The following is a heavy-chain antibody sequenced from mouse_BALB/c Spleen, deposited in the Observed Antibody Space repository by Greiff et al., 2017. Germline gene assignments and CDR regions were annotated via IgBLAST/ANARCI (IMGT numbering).Heavy chain of an antibody. CDR2: ISSGSSTI. D-gene: IGHD5-5*01. CDR3: AKGDYLNYYAMDY. CDR1: GFTFSSFG. Sequence: EVQRVESGGGLVQPGGSRKLSCAASGFTFSSFGMHWVRQAPEKGLEWVAYISSGSSTIYYADTVKGRFTISRDNPKNTLFLQMTSLRSEDTAMYYCAKGDYLNYYAMDYWGQGTSVTVSS. J-gene: IGHJ4*01. V-gene: IGHV5-17*02.